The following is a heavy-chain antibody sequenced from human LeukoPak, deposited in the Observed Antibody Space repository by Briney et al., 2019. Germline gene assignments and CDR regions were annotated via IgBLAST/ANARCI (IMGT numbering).Heavy chain of an antibody. Sequence: GGSLRLSCAASGFTFDDYAMHWVRQAPGKGLEWVSTVITGGGGTYYADSVKGRFTISRDNSKNTLYLQMNSLRAEDTAVYYCASTMIVVVYYAFDIWGQGTMVTVSS. J-gene: IGHJ3*02. CDR3: ASTMIVVVYYAFDI. V-gene: IGHV3-23*01. CDR2: VITGGGGT. D-gene: IGHD3-22*01. CDR1: GFTFDDYA.